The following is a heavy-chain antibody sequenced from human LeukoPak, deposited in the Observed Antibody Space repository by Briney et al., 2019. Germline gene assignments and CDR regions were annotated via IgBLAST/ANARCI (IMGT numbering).Heavy chain of an antibody. J-gene: IGHJ4*01. Sequence: GGSLRLSCAASGFSFSNYYMYWVRQAPEKGLVWVSRIRPDGTGTAYADSVKGRFTISRVNAKNTLYLQMNSLRAEDTAVYYCVAYNWNYPDYWGQGTLVTVSS. CDR3: VAYNWNYPDY. CDR1: GFSFSNYY. CDR2: IRPDGTGT. V-gene: IGHV3-74*01. D-gene: IGHD1-20*01.